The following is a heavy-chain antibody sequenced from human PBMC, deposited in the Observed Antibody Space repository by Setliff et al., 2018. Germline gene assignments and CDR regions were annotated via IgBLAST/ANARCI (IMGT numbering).Heavy chain of an antibody. CDR3: ARDQWVRSPPLYFSYGMDV. V-gene: IGHV4-4*07. D-gene: IGHD5-12*01. J-gene: IGHJ6*02. CDR1: GGSIINSYY. CDR2: ISTSGNT. Sequence: PSETLSLTCTVSGGSIINSYYWSWIRQPAGKGLEWIGRISTSGNTNYNPSLKSRVTVSLDTSKNQFSLKLTSMTAADTAVFYCARDQWVRSPPLYFSYGMDVWGQGTTVTVSS.